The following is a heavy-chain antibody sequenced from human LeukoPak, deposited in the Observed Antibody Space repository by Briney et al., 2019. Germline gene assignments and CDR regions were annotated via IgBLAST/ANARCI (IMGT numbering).Heavy chain of an antibody. CDR1: GFTFSDYY. J-gene: IGHJ4*02. D-gene: IGHD6-19*01. Sequence: GGSLRLSCATSGFTFSDYYMSWIRQAPGKGLEWVSYISSSGTYINSADSVKGRFTISRDNSKSTLYLQMNSLRAEDTALYYCAKGAVAGSLFATDYWGQGTLVTVSS. V-gene: IGHV3-11*05. CDR3: AKGAVAGSLFATDY. CDR2: ISSSGTYI.